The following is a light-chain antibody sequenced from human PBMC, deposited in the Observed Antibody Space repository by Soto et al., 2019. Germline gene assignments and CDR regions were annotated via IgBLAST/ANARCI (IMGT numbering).Light chain of an antibody. CDR1: QGISNY. CDR3: QHYNSYSEA. Sequence: AIPSTQSPSSLSASVGDRVTITCRASQGISNYLGWYQQKPGKAPKLLIYDASSLESGVPSRFSGSGSGTEFTLTISSLQPDDFATYYCQHYNSYSEAFGQGTKV. J-gene: IGKJ1*01. V-gene: IGKV1-13*02. CDR2: DAS.